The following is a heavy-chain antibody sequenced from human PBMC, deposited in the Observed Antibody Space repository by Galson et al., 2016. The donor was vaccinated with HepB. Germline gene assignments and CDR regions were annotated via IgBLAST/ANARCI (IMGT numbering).Heavy chain of an antibody. J-gene: IGHJ4*02. CDR2: ISSSTSYI. D-gene: IGHD3-10*01. CDR3: VYYYGSGSYYKRDY. CDR1: GVTFSNYN. V-gene: IGHV3-21*01. Sequence: SLRLSCAASGVTFSNYNMNWVRQAPGKGLEWVSSISSSTSYIYYADSVKGRFTISRDSAKNSLYLQMNSLRAGDTAVYYCVYYYGSGSYYKRDYWGQGTLVTVSS.